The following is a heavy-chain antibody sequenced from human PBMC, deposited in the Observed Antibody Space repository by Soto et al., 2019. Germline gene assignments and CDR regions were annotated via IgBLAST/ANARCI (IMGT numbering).Heavy chain of an antibody. Sequence: PSETLSLTCAVYGGSFSGFYWSWIRQPPGKGLEWIGYIYYSGSTYYNPSLKSRVTISVDTSKNQFSLKLSSVTAADTAVYCCAHYSSGRAFDIWGQGTMVTVSS. D-gene: IGHD6-19*01. J-gene: IGHJ3*02. V-gene: IGHV4-59*06. CDR1: GGSFSGFY. CDR2: IYYSGST. CDR3: AHYSSGRAFDI.